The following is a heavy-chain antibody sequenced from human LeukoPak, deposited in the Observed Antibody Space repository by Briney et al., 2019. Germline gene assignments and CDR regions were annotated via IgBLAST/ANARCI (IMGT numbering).Heavy chain of an antibody. CDR3: AKIMGYYDSSGYYYPDYFDY. CDR2: ISGSGGST. V-gene: IGHV3-23*01. D-gene: IGHD3-22*01. Sequence: GSLRLSCAASGFTFSSYAMSWVRQAPGKGLEWVSAISGSGGSTYYADSVKGRFTISRDNSKNTLYLQMNSLRAEDTAVYYCAKIMGYYDSSGYYYPDYFDYWGQGTLVTVSS. CDR1: GFTFSSYA. J-gene: IGHJ4*02.